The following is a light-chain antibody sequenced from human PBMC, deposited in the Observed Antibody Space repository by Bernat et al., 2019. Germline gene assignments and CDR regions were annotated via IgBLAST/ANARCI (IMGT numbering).Light chain of an antibody. Sequence: EIVLTQSPATLSLSPWDRATFSCRASQTVHTYLLWYQQKPGQAPRLLIYYASKRTTGIPDRFSGSGSGKDFPLTISSLEPEDYAVYYCHQRHLWPLTVGGGTNVEIK. J-gene: IGKJ4*01. CDR2: YAS. V-gene: IGKV3-11*01. CDR3: HQRHLWPLT. CDR1: QTVHTY.